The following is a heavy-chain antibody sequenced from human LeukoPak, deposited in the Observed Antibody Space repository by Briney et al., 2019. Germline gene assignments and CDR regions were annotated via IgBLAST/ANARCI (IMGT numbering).Heavy chain of an antibody. CDR1: GFTFSGSA. Sequence: PGGXLRLSCAASGFTFSGSAMHWVRQASGKGLEWVGRIRSKANSYATAYAASVTGRFTISRDDSKNTSYLQMNSLKTEDTAVYYCTRHPLYGSSYDYWGQGTLVTVSS. D-gene: IGHD6-13*01. CDR2: IRSKANSYAT. V-gene: IGHV3-73*01. CDR3: TRHPLYGSSYDY. J-gene: IGHJ4*02.